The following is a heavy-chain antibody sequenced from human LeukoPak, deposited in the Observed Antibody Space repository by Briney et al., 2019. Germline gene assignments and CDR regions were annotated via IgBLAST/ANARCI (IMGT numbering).Heavy chain of an antibody. V-gene: IGHV4-4*07. J-gene: IGHJ3*02. CDR1: GASLTNHY. CDR2: IFHTGTT. D-gene: IGHD3-10*01. CDR3: ARGPLGGEAFDI. Sequence: SETLYLTCTISGASLTNHYWNWIRQAAGTGPEYIGRIFHTGTTNYNPSLKSRVTMSMDTSKNQFSLKLTSLTAADTAVYYCARGPLGGEAFDIWGQGTMVSVSS.